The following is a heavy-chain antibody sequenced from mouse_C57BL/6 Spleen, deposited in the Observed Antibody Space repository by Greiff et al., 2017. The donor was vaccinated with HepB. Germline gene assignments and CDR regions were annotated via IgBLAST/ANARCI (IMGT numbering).Heavy chain of an antibody. D-gene: IGHD2-1*01. CDR2: ISSGGDYI. J-gene: IGHJ1*03. Sequence: EVKLVESGEGLVKPGGSLKLSCAASGFTFSSYAMSWVRQTPEKRLEWVAYISSGGDYIYYADTVKGRFTISRDNARNTLYLQMSSLKSEDTAMYYCTSRYDGNYWYFDVWGTGTTVTVSS. V-gene: IGHV5-9-1*02. CDR1: GFTFSSYA. CDR3: TSRYDGNYWYFDV.